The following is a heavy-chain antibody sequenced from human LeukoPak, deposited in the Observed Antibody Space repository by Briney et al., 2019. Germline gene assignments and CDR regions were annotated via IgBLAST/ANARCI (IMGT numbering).Heavy chain of an antibody. D-gene: IGHD1-26*01. CDR2: ISYGGSNK. CDR3: ARVLVGATTQYYFDY. J-gene: IGHJ4*02. Sequence: PGGSLRLSCAASGFTFSSYAMHWVRQAPGKGLEWVAVISYGGSNKYYADSVKGRFTISRDNSKNTLYLQMNSLRAEDTAVYYCARVLVGATTQYYFDYWGQGTLVTVSS. CDR1: GFTFSSYA. V-gene: IGHV3-30-3*01.